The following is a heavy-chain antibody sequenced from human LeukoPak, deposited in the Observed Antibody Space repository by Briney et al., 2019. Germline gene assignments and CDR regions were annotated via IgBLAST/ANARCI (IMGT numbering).Heavy chain of an antibody. J-gene: IGHJ4*02. CDR1: GGSFSGYY. CDR3: ARVLSEWPNYYFDY. Sequence: PSETLSLTCAVYGGSFSGYYWSWIRQPPGKGLEWIGYIYYSGSTYYNPSLKSRVTISVDTSKNQFSLKLSSVTAADTAVYYCARVLSEWPNYYFDYWGQGTLVTVSS. CDR2: IYYSGST. D-gene: IGHD3-3*01. V-gene: IGHV4-30-4*08.